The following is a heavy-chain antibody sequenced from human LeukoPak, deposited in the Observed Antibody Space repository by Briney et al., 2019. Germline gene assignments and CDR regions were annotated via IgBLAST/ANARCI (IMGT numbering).Heavy chain of an antibody. CDR1: GGSFSGYY. D-gene: IGHD6-19*01. V-gene: IGHV4-34*01. CDR3: ARHPGYSSGWYPNYGMDV. J-gene: IGHJ6*04. CDR2: INHGGST. Sequence: SETLSLTCAVYGGSFSGYYWSWIRQPPGKGLEWIGEINHGGSTNYNPSLKSRVTISVDTSKNQFSLKLSSVTAADTAVYYCARHPGYSSGWYPNYGMDVWGKGTTVTVSS.